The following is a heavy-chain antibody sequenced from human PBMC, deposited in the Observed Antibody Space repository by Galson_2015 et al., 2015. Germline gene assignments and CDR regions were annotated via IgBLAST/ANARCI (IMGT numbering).Heavy chain of an antibody. CDR3: AREDTFRSSGQYSYYSDY. J-gene: IGHJ4*02. V-gene: IGHV3-7*01. Sequence: SLRLSCAASGFTFSSYWMSWVRQAPGKGLEWVANIKQDGSEKYYVDSVKGRFTISRDNAKNSLYLQMNSLRAEDTAVYYCAREDTFRSSGQYSYYSDYWGQGTLVTVSS. CDR2: IKQDGSEK. D-gene: IGHD6-19*01. CDR1: GFTFSSYW.